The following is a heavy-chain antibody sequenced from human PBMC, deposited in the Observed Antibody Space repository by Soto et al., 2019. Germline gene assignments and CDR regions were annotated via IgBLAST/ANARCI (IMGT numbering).Heavy chain of an antibody. CDR1: GFTFSSYG. CDR3: ARDGTDDVFDI. V-gene: IGHV3-7*03. CDR2: IKQDGSEK. J-gene: IGHJ3*02. D-gene: IGHD1-7*01. Sequence: EVQLVESGGGLVQPGGSLRLSCIASGFTFSSYGMSWVRQAPGKGLEWVAKIKQDGSEKYYVDSVKGRFTISRDSAENSLYLQMNSLTAEDTAVYYCARDGTDDVFDIWGQGTMVTVSS.